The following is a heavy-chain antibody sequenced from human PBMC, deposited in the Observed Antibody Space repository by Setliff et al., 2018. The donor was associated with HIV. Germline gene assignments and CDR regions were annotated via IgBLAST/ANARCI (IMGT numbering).Heavy chain of an antibody. CDR1: GHSIRSGYY. Sequence: SETLSLTCSVSGHSIRSGYYWGWIRQPPGKGLEWIGPMYHSGSTYYNTSLQGRVTMFFDTSEDHFSLRLSSVTAADTAVYYCASRWGFYYVTNGHPFDYWGQGTLVTVSS. CDR2: MYHSGST. CDR3: ASRWGFYYVTNGHPFDY. V-gene: IGHV4-38-2*02. D-gene: IGHD3-10*02. J-gene: IGHJ4*02.